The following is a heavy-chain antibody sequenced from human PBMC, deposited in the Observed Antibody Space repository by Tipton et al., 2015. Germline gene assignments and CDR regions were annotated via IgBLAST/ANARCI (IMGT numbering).Heavy chain of an antibody. V-gene: IGHV4-39*07. Sequence: TLSLTCTVSGGSVSTSNYYWGWIRQPPGKGLEWIGSFYHSGDTLYNPSLKSRVTISVDTSKNHFSLKLSSVTAADTAVYYCARSELGDFDSWGQGTLVSVSS. CDR2: FYHSGDT. J-gene: IGHJ4*02. CDR1: GGSVSTSNYY. CDR3: ARSELGDFDS. D-gene: IGHD7-27*01.